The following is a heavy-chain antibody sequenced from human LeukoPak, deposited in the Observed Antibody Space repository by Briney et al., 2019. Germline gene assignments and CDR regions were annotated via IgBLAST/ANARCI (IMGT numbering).Heavy chain of an antibody. J-gene: IGHJ5*02. D-gene: IGHD2-2*01. CDR3: ARRLTQYDCFDP. CDR1: GDSVSSNSVT. CDR2: TYYRSTWYN. Sequence: SQTLSLTCAISGDSVSSNSVTWNWIRQSPSRGLGWLGRTYYRSTWYNDYAVSVRGRITVNPDTSKNQFSLHLNSVTPEDTAVYYCARRLTQYDCFDPWGQGILVTVSS. V-gene: IGHV6-1*01.